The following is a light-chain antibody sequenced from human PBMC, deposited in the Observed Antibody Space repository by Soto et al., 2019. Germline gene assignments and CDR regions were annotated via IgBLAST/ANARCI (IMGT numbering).Light chain of an antibody. J-gene: IGKJ3*01. Sequence: DIQMTQSPSSLSASVGDRVTITCRASQSISNYLNWYQQKPGKAPKLLIYAASSLQSGVPSRFSGDGSGTDFTLIISSLQPEDFATYYCQQSSSTPEFTFGPGTKVDIE. V-gene: IGKV1-39*01. CDR1: QSISNY. CDR3: QQSSSTPEFT. CDR2: AAS.